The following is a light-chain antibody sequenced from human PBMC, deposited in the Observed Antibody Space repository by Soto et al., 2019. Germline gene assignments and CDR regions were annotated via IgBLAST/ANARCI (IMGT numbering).Light chain of an antibody. CDR2: GAS. J-gene: IGKJ2*01. V-gene: IGKV3-15*01. CDR3: QQYNNWPYT. Sequence: EIVMTQSPATLSVSPGERATLSCRASQSVSDNLAWYQQKPGQAPRLLIYGASTRATGIPARFSGSGSGTEFTLTISSLQSEDFAVYYCQQYNNWPYTFGQGTKLDIK. CDR1: QSVSDN.